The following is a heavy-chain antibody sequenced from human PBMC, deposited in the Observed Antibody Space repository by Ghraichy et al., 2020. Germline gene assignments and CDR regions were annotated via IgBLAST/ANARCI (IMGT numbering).Heavy chain of an antibody. V-gene: IGHV3-30-3*01. CDR1: GFTFSSYA. Sequence: GGSLRLSCAASGFTFSSYAMHWVRQAPGKGLEWVAVISYDGSNKYYADSVKGRFTISRDNSKNTLYLQMNSLRAEDTAVYYCARDSSSSSLMGARVPTSSHTPNWFDPWGQGTLVTVSS. J-gene: IGHJ5*02. CDR2: ISYDGSNK. D-gene: IGHD6-6*01. CDR3: ARDSSSSSLMGARVPTSSHTPNWFDP.